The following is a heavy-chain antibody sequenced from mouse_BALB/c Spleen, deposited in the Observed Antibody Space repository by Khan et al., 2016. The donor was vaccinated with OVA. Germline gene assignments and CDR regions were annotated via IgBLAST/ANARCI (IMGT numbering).Heavy chain of an antibody. D-gene: IGHD2-2*01. J-gene: IGHJ3*01. CDR1: GYSFTTYY. V-gene: IGHV1S135*01. CDR3: TRHGYVAWFTY. CDR2: IDPFSGGT. Sequence: VQLQQSGPELMKPGASVKISCKASGYSFTTYYIHWVMQSHGTSLEWIGYIDPFSGGTTYNQKFKGKATLTVDKSSSTAYIHLTNLTSEDAAVYYCTRHGYVAWFTYWGQGTLVTVSA.